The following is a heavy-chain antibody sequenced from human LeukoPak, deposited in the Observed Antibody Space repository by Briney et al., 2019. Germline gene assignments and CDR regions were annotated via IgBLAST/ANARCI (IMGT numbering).Heavy chain of an antibody. CDR3: ARAQPAAIAANLADWFDP. D-gene: IGHD2-2*02. Sequence: SETLSLTCTVSGGSISSATYYWTWIRQHPGKGLEWIGYIYYSGSTYYNPSLKSRVTISVDTSKNQFSLRLNSVTATDTAVYYCARAQPAAIAANLADWFDPWGQGTLVTVSS. J-gene: IGHJ5*02. CDR1: GGSISSATYY. CDR2: IYYSGST. V-gene: IGHV4-31*03.